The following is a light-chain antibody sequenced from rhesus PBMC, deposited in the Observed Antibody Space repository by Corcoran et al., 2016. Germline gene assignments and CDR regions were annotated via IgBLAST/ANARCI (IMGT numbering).Light chain of an antibody. J-gene: IGKJ2*01. CDR3: QHSYGTPYS. CDR2: KAS. CDR1: ENVNNY. V-gene: IGKV1-74*01. Sequence: DIQMTQSPSSLSASVGDRVTITCRASENVNNYLHWYQQKPGKAPKLLIYKASTLQSGVPSRFSGSGSGTDFTLTISSLPPEDFATYYCQHSYGTPYSFGQGTKVEIK.